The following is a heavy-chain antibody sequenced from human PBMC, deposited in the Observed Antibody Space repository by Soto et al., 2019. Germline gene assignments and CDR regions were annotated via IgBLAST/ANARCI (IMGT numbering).Heavy chain of an antibody. V-gene: IGHV3-23*01. CDR3: AKGGWLDN. CDR2: ISGSGGST. CDR1: GFTFKTYV. D-gene: IGHD6-19*01. J-gene: IGHJ4*02. Sequence: VGSLRLSCATSGFTFKTYVMTWVRQAPGKGLEWVSAISGSGGSTFYADSVKGRFTVSRDNSKNMVYLQMNSLRAEDTAVYYCAKGGWLDNWGQGAQVTVSS.